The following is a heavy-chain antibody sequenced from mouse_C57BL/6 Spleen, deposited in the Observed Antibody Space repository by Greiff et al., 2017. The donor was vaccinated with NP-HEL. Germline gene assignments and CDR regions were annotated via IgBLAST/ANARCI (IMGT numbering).Heavy chain of an antibody. CDR3: AREGIITTVVASMDY. D-gene: IGHD1-1*01. V-gene: IGHV1-18*01. Sequence: EVQRVESGPELVKPGASVKIPCKASGYTFTDYNMDWVKQSHGKSLEWIGDINPNNGGTIYNQKFKGKATLTVDKSSSTAYMELRSLTSEDTAVYYCAREGIITTVVASMDYWGQGTSVTVSS. CDR1: GYTFTDYN. CDR2: INPNNGGT. J-gene: IGHJ4*01.